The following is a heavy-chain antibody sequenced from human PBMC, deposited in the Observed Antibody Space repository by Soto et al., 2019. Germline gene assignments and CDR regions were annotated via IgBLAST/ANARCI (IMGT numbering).Heavy chain of an antibody. Sequence: SETLSLTCTVSGGSISSYYWSWIRQPPGKGLEWIGYLYYSGTTNYNPSLKSRVTMSVDTSKNQFSLNLNSVTAADTAVYYCATSYYYETSAYYPFDYWGQGTLVTVSS. V-gene: IGHV4-59*01. D-gene: IGHD3-22*01. CDR3: ATSYYYETSAYYPFDY. J-gene: IGHJ4*02. CDR2: LYYSGTT. CDR1: GGSISSYY.